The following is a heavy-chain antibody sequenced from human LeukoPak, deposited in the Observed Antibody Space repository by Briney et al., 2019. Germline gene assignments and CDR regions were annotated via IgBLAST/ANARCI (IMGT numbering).Heavy chain of an antibody. CDR3: ARATLWFGELEMVAFFDY. CDR2: INPNSGGT. CDR1: GYTFTGYY. D-gene: IGHD3-10*01. Sequence: ASVNVSCKASGYTFTGYYMHWVRQAPGQGLEWMGWINPNSGGTNYAQKFQGRVTMTRDTSISTAYMELSRLRSDDTAVYYCARATLWFGELEMVAFFDYWGQGTLVTVSS. J-gene: IGHJ4*02. V-gene: IGHV1-2*02.